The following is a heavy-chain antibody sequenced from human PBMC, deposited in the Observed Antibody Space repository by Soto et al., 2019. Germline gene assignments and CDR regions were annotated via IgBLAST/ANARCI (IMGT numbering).Heavy chain of an antibody. V-gene: IGHV5-51*01. Sequence: PGESLKISCKGSGYRFISYWIAWVRQMPGKGLEWMGIIYPGDPDTRYSPSFQGQVTMSADKSISTVYLHWSSLKASDTAVYYCARRGAAAPFDYWGQGTMLTVSS. CDR1: GYRFISYW. J-gene: IGHJ4*02. D-gene: IGHD6-13*01. CDR3: ARRGAAAPFDY. CDR2: IYPGDPDT.